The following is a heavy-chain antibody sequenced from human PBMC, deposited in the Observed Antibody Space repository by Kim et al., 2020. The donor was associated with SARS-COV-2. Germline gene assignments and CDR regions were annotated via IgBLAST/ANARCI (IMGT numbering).Heavy chain of an antibody. V-gene: IGHV3-11*01. Sequence: GGSLRLSCAASGFTFSDYYMSWIRQAPGKGLEWVSYISSSGSTIYYADSVKGRFTISGDNAKNSLYLQMNSLRAEDTAVYYCTLSRDGYNSFDYWGQGTLVTVSS. J-gene: IGHJ4*02. CDR1: GFTFSDYY. D-gene: IGHD5-12*01. CDR3: TLSRDGYNSFDY. CDR2: ISSSGSTI.